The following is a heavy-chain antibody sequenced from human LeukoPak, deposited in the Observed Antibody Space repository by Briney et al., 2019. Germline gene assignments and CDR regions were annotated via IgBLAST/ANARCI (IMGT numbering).Heavy chain of an antibody. CDR2: ISGSGGST. CDR1: GFTFNNYV. Sequence: GGSLRLSCVVSGFTFNNYVVAWVRQAPGKGLEWVSAISGSGGSTYYADPMKGRFTISRDNSKNTLYLQMNSLRAEDTAVYYCARDYDFWSGYYTGLLPTTGYGMDVWGQGTTVTVSS. D-gene: IGHD3-3*01. V-gene: IGHV3-23*01. CDR3: ARDYDFWSGYYTGLLPTTGYGMDV. J-gene: IGHJ6*02.